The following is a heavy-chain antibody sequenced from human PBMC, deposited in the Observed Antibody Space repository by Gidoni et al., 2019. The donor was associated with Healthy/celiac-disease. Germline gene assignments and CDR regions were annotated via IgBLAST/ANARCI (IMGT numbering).Heavy chain of an antibody. CDR3: AKHYDFWSGYYLEGKRKYNWFDP. CDR2: ISGSGGST. J-gene: IGHJ5*02. D-gene: IGHD3-3*01. Sequence: EVQLLESGGGLVQPGGSLRLSCAASGFTFSSYSMRWVLQAPGKGLEWVSAISGSGGSTYYADSVKGRFTISRDNSKNTLYLQMNSLRAEDTAVYYCAKHYDFWSGYYLEGKRKYNWFDPWGQGTLVTVSS. V-gene: IGHV3-23*01. CDR1: GFTFSSYS.